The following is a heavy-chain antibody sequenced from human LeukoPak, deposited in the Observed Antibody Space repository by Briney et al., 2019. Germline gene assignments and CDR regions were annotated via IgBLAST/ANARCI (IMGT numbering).Heavy chain of an antibody. CDR3: ARRDYAAWFDP. J-gene: IGHJ5*02. D-gene: IGHD4/OR15-4a*01. CDR2: VYYSGST. Sequence: SETLSLTCNVSGDSITSGGFYWAWLRQSPGKGLEWIVNVYYSGSTQYNPSLRGRVSISMDMTKNQFSLNLNSVSVTDTAIYYCARRDYAAWFDPWGQETLVTVSS. V-gene: IGHV4-39*01. CDR1: GDSITSGGFY.